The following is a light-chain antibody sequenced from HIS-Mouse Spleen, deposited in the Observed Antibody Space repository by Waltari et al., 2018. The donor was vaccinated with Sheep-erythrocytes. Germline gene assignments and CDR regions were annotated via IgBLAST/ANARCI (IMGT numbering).Light chain of an antibody. CDR1: KLGDKY. Sequence: SYELTQPPSVSVSPGQTASITCSGDKLGDKYACWYQQKPGQSPVLVIYQNSKRPSGIPVRFSCSNSGNTATLTISGTQAMDEADYYCQAWDSSSWVFGGGTKLTVL. J-gene: IGLJ3*02. V-gene: IGLV3-1*01. CDR3: QAWDSSSWV. CDR2: QNS.